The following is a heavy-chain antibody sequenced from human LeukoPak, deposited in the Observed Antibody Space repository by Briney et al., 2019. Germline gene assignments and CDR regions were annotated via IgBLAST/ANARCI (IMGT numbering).Heavy chain of an antibody. J-gene: IGHJ5*02. CDR1: GYTFTDYD. CDR2: MNPNSGNT. V-gene: IGHV1-8*01. Sequence: ASVKVSCKPSGYTFTDYDINWVRQATGQGLEWMGWMNPNSGNTGYAQRFQGRVTMTRNTSISTAYMELSSLRSEDTAVYYCARGLRRGLGIDPWGQGTLVTVSS. D-gene: IGHD7-27*01. CDR3: ARGLRRGLGIDP.